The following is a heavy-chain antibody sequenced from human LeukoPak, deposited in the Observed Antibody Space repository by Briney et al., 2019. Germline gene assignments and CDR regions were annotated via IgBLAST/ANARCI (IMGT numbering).Heavy chain of an antibody. CDR3: AKEDYDINAFDI. V-gene: IGHV3-30*18. Sequence: PGGSLRLSCAASGFTFSSYGMHWVRQAPGKGLEWVAVISYDGSNKYYADSVKGRFTISRDNSKNTLYLQMNSLRAEDTAVYYCAKEDYDINAFDIWGQGRMVTASS. CDR1: GFTFSSYG. D-gene: IGHD3-9*01. CDR2: ISYDGSNK. J-gene: IGHJ3*02.